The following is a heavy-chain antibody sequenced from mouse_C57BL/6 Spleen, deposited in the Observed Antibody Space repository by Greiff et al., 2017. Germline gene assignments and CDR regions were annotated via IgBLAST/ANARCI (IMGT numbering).Heavy chain of an antibody. D-gene: IGHD3-2*02. CDR3: AREEGDSSGYEGAMDY. J-gene: IGHJ4*01. CDR1: GFTFSSYA. Sequence: EVKLVESGGGLVKPGGSLKLSCAASGFTFSSYAMSWVRQTPEKRLEWVATISDGGSYTYYPDNVKGRFTISRDNAKNNLYLQMSHLKSEDTAMYYCAREEGDSSGYEGAMDYWGQGTSVTVSS. V-gene: IGHV5-4*01. CDR2: ISDGGSYT.